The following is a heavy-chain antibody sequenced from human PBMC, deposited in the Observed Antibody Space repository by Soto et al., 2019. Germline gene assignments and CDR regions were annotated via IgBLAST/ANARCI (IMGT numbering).Heavy chain of an antibody. CDR1: GYSFHTYA. J-gene: IGHJ6*02. V-gene: IGHV1-18*01. CDR2: ISGYNGNT. CDR3: AREYGMDV. Sequence: ASVKVSCKASGYSFHTYAISWVRHAPGQGLEWVGWISGYNGNTNYAEKFQGRVTLTTDTSTKTAFMELRGLTSDDTAVYYCAREYGMDVWGQGTTVTVSS.